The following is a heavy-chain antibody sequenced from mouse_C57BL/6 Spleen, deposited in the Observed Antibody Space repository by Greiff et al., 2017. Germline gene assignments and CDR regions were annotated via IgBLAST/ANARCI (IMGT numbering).Heavy chain of an antibody. CDR2: ISDGGSYT. CDR1: GFTFSSYA. D-gene: IGHD1-1*01. V-gene: IGHV5-4*01. J-gene: IGHJ3*01. CDR3: ASHYYGSSYWFAY. Sequence: VQLKESGGGLVKPGGSLKLSCAASGFTFSSYAMSWVRQTPEKRLEWVATISDGGSYTYYPDNVKGRFTISRDNAKNNLYLQMSHLKSEDTAMYYCASHYYGSSYWFAYWGQGTLVTVSA.